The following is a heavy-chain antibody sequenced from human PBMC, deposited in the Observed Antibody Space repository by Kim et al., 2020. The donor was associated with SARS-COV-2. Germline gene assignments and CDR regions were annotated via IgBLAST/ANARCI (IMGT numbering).Heavy chain of an antibody. CDR3: AKTLRGVIMGDACDI. CDR2: ISGSGDRA. J-gene: IGHJ3*02. Sequence: GGSLRLSCAASGFTFSGYVMTWVRQAPGKGLEWVSVISGSGDRAYYADSVKGRFTNSRDNSKNTLYLQMNSLRVEDTAIYYCAKTLRGVIMGDACDIWGQGTRVTVSS. CDR1: GFTFSGYV. V-gene: IGHV3-23*01. D-gene: IGHD3-10*01.